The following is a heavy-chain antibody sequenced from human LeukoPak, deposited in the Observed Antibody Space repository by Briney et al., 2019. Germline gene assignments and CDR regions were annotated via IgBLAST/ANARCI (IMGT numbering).Heavy chain of an antibody. CDR2: IRYDGSNK. Sequence: PGGSLRLSCEASGFTFRAFGMHWVRQAPGKGLEWVAFIRYDGSNKYYADSVKGRFTISRDNSKNTLYLQMNSLRPDDTAVFYCAIGGYYFDYWGQGALVTVSS. CDR3: AIGGYYFDY. D-gene: IGHD3-10*01. CDR1: GFTFRAFG. V-gene: IGHV3-30*02. J-gene: IGHJ4*01.